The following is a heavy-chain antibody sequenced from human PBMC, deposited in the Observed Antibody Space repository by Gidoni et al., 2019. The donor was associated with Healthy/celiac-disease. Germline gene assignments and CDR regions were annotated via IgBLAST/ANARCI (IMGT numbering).Heavy chain of an antibody. V-gene: IGHV1-69*01. CDR1: GGTFSSYA. Sequence: QVQLVQSGAEVKKPGASVEVFCTASGGTFSSYAISWVRQAPGQRLEWMGGIIPIFGTANYAQKFQGRVTITADESTGTAYMEMSSLRSEDTAVYYCASKGGNSGEGGSAAFDIWGQGTMVTVSS. D-gene: IGHD5-12*01. CDR2: IIPIFGTA. CDR3: ASKGGNSGEGGSAAFDI. J-gene: IGHJ3*02.